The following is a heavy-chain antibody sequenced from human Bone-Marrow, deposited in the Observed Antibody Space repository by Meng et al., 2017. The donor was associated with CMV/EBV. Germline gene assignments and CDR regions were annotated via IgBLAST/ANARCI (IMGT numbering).Heavy chain of an antibody. CDR2: ISAYNGNT. V-gene: IGHV1-18*01. Sequence: VRLGKSGAEVKKPGASVTVSCKASGYTFTSYGISWVRQAPGQGLEWMGWISAYNGNTNYAQKLQGRVTMTTETSTSTAYMELRSLRSDDTAVYYCAVTYYYDSSGYYSFDYWGQGTLVTVSS. J-gene: IGHJ4*02. CDR1: GYTFTSYG. D-gene: IGHD3-22*01. CDR3: AVTYYYDSSGYYSFDY.